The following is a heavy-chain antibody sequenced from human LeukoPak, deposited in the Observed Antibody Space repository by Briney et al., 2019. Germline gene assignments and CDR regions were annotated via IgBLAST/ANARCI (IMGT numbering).Heavy chain of an antibody. Sequence: SETLSLTCTVSGGTISSYYWSWIRQPPGKGLEWIGYIYYSGSTNYNPSLKSRVTISVDTSKNQFSLKLSSVTAADTAVYYCAGTTVTLDYWGQGTLVTVSS. CDR1: GGTISSYY. J-gene: IGHJ4*02. CDR2: IYYSGST. V-gene: IGHV4-59*01. CDR3: AGTTVTLDY. D-gene: IGHD4-11*01.